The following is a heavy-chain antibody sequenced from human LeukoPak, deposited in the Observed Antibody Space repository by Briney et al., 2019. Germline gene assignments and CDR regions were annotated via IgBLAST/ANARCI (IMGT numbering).Heavy chain of an antibody. Sequence: ASVKVSCKASGYTFTSYAMHWVRQAPGQRLEWMGWINAGNGNTKYSQKFQGRVTITRDTSASTAYMELSSLRSEDTAVYYCARGTNWGGYFDYWGQGTLVTVSS. D-gene: IGHD7-27*01. V-gene: IGHV1-3*01. J-gene: IGHJ4*02. CDR3: ARGTNWGGYFDY. CDR1: GYTFTSYA. CDR2: INAGNGNT.